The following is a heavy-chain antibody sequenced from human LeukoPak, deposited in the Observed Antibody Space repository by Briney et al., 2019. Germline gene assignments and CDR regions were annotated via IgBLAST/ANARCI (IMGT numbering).Heavy chain of an antibody. CDR3: AKHFKNYDFWSALFDY. J-gene: IGHJ4*02. Sequence: GGSLRLSCAASGFTFSSYAMSWVRQAPGKGLEWVSGISGSGGSTYYADSVKGRFTISRDNSKNTLYLQMNSLRAEDTAVYYCAKHFKNYDFWSALFDYWGRGTLVTVSS. V-gene: IGHV3-23*01. CDR2: ISGSGGST. CDR1: GFTFSSYA. D-gene: IGHD3-3*01.